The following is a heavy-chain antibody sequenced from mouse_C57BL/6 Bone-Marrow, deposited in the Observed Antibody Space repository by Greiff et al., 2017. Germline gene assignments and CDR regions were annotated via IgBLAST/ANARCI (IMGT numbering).Heavy chain of an antibody. CDR2: IYPGSGST. D-gene: IGHD1-1*01. V-gene: IGHV1-55*01. CDR3: ALSGSSPRAY. J-gene: IGHJ3*01. CDR1: GYPFTSYW. Sequence: QVQLQQPGAELVKPGASVKMSCKASGYPFTSYWITWVKPRPGPGLEWIGDIYPGSGSTNYNEKFKSKATLTVDTSSSTAYMQLSSLTSEDSAVYYGALSGSSPRAYWGQGTLVTVS.